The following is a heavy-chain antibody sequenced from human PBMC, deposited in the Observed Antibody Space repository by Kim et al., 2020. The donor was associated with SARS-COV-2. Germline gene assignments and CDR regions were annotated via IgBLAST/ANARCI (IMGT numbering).Heavy chain of an antibody. V-gene: IGHV4-34*01. Sequence: SETLSLTCAVYGGSFSGYYWSWIRQPPGKGLEWIGEINHSGSTNYNPSLKSRVTISVDTSKNQFSLKLSSVTAADTAVYYCARYWRWGYYDSSGYWRGPFDYWGQGTLVTVSS. J-gene: IGHJ4*02. CDR3: ARYWRWGYYDSSGYWRGPFDY. D-gene: IGHD3-22*01. CDR2: INHSGST. CDR1: GGSFSGYY.